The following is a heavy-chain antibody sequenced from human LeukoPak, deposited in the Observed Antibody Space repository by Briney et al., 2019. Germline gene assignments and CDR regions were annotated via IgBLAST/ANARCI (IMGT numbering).Heavy chain of an antibody. CDR3: ARGRAAGTFWLDY. CDR1: GYTFSIYG. J-gene: IGHJ4*02. V-gene: IGHV1-18*01. CDR2: ISGNNGNT. Sequence: ASVRVSSKASGYTFSIYGISWVRQAPGQGREWMGWISGNNGNTNYAQKVQGRVTMTTDTSTSTAYMELRSLRSDDTAVYYCARGRAAGTFWLDYWGQGTLVTVSS. D-gene: IGHD6-13*01.